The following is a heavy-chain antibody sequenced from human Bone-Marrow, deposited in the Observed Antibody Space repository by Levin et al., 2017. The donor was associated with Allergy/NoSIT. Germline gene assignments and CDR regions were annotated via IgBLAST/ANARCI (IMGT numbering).Heavy chain of an antibody. CDR1: GFTFNDYA. J-gene: IGHJ3*02. V-gene: IGHV3-23*01. D-gene: IGHD3-22*01. CDR3: ACSFSDDSDYYSAFDI. CDR2: ISSFSDTT. Sequence: GESLKISCAASGFTFNDYAMNWVRQAPGKGLEWVSAISSFSDTTYCADSVKGRFTISRDNSKKMLYLQMNGLRAEDAARYYCACSFSDDSDYYSAFDIWGQGTVVTVSS.